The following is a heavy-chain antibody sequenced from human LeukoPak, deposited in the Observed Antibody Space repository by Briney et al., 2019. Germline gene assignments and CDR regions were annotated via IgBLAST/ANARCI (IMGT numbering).Heavy chain of an antibody. CDR2: IYSGGST. V-gene: IGHV3-66*01. D-gene: IGHD6-13*01. J-gene: IGHJ5*02. CDR3: ARDYRSSSWFNWFDP. Sequence: GGSLRLSCAASGFTVSSNYMSWVRQAPGKGLEWVSVIYSGGSTYYADSVKGRFTISRDNSKNTLNLQMNSLRAEDTAVYYCARDYRSSSWFNWFDPWGQGTLVTVSS. CDR1: GFTVSSNY.